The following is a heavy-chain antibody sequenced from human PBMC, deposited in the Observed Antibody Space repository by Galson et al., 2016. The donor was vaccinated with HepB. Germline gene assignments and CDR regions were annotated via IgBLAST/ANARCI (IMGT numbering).Heavy chain of an antibody. V-gene: IGHV3-74*01. CDR3: IRDFVGPHDY. Sequence: SLRLSCAAAGFTVSNSWMHWVRQPPGEGLVWVARINEDGRRIDHAASVRGRFAISRDSARNTLYRPMNSLRAEATAVYYCIRDFVGPHDYWRRGTLVTVSS. J-gene: IGHJ4*02. CDR1: GFTVSNSW. D-gene: IGHD1-26*01. CDR2: INEDGRRI.